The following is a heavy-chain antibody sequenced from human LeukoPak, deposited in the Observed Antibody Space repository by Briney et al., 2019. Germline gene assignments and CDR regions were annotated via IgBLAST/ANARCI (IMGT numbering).Heavy chain of an antibody. CDR3: AKVAVLGYCSGGSRPDY. CDR2: ISYDGSNK. V-gene: IGHV3-30*18. D-gene: IGHD2-15*01. J-gene: IGHJ4*02. CDR1: GFTFSSYG. Sequence: GRSLRLSCAASGFTFSSYGMHWVRQAPGKGLEWVAVISYDGSNKYYADSVKGRFTISRDNSKNTLYLQMNSLRAEDTAVYYCAKVAVLGYCSGGSRPDYWGQGTLVTVSS.